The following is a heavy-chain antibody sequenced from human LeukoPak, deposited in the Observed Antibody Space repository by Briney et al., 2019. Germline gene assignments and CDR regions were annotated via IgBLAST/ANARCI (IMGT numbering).Heavy chain of an antibody. J-gene: IGHJ3*02. CDR3: ARSRPYDSSGYPGAFDI. Sequence: SETLSLTCAVYGGSFSGYYWGWIRQPPGKGLEWIGSIYYSGSTYYDPSLKSRVTISVDTSKNQFSLKLSSVTAADTAVYYCARSRPYDSSGYPGAFDIWGQGTMVTVSS. CDR2: IYYSGST. D-gene: IGHD3-22*01. CDR1: GGSFSGYY. V-gene: IGHV4-34*01.